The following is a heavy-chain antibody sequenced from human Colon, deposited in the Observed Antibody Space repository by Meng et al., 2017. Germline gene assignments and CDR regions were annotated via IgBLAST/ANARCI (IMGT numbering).Heavy chain of an antibody. V-gene: IGHV3-33*01. CDR1: GFAFSNYG. J-gene: IGHJ3*02. CDR3: ARAGVAGMGRDAFDI. CDR2: IWYDGTKK. D-gene: IGHD6-19*01. Sequence: GGSLRLSCSASGFAFSNYGFHWVRQAPGKGLEWVAVIWYDGTKKSYVDSVKGRFTISRDNSKSTFYLQMNSLSAEDTAVYYCARAGVAGMGRDAFDIWGQGTVVTVSS.